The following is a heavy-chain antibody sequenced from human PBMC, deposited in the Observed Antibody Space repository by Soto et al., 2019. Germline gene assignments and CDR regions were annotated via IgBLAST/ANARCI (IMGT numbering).Heavy chain of an antibody. CDR2: ISAYNGNT. V-gene: IGHV1-18*01. CDR3: ARGGDSSGYYYYYYGMDV. J-gene: IGHJ6*02. D-gene: IGHD3-22*01. CDR1: GYTFTSYG. Sequence: QVQLVQSGAEVKKPGASVKVSCKASGYTFTSYGISWVRQAPGQGLEWMGWISAYNGNTNYAQKLQGRVTMTTDTSTSTAYMERRSLRSDDTAVYYCARGGDSSGYYYYYYGMDVWGQGTTVTVSS.